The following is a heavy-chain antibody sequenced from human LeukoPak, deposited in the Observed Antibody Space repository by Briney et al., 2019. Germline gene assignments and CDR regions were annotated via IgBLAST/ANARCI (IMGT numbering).Heavy chain of an antibody. D-gene: IGHD2-15*01. CDR2: IDPNSGAT. CDR3: ASEAFCGGGSCYLHRVAS. J-gene: IGHJ4*02. V-gene: IGHV1-2*02. Sequence: ASLKVSCKASLSSFTASSLHSARPGPGHRLEWIGWIDPNSGATNYARKFQGRVTITRDTSIGTTYMEVSSFISDGTAIYYCASEAFCGGGSCYLHRVASWGPGTLVTVSS. CDR1: LSSFTASS.